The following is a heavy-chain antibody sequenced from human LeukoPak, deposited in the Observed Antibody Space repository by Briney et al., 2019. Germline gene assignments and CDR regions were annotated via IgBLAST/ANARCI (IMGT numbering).Heavy chain of an antibody. Sequence: PSETLSLTCAVYGGSFSGYYWSWIRQPPGKGLEWIGYIYYSGSTNYNPSLKSRVTISVDTSKNQFSLKLSSVTAADTAVYYCAREGLMGYDYWGQGTLVTVSS. V-gene: IGHV4-59*01. D-gene: IGHD5-18*01. CDR1: GGSFSGYY. CDR2: IYYSGST. J-gene: IGHJ4*02. CDR3: AREGLMGYDY.